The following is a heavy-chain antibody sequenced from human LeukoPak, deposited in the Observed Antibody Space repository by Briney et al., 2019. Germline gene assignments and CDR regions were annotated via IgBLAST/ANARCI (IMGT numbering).Heavy chain of an antibody. CDR1: GFTFGSYA. Sequence: GGSLRLSCAASGFTFGSYAMSWVRQAPGKGLEWVSAISGSGGSTYYADSVKGRFTISRDNSKNTLYLQMNSLRAEDTAVYYCAKEVTMVRGVMMAYFDYWGQGTLVTVSS. V-gene: IGHV3-23*01. D-gene: IGHD3-10*01. CDR2: ISGSGGST. J-gene: IGHJ4*02. CDR3: AKEVTMVRGVMMAYFDY.